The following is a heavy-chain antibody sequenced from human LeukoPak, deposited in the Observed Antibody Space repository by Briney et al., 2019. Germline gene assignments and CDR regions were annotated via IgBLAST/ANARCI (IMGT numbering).Heavy chain of an antibody. CDR1: GFTFSDYY. Sequence: GGSLRLSCAASGFTFSDYYMSWIRQAPGKGLEWVSYISSSSSYTNYADSVKGRFTISRDNAKNSLYLQMNSLRAVDTAVYYCASNVAGKGDYWGQGTLVTVSS. D-gene: IGHD6-19*01. CDR2: ISSSSSYT. J-gene: IGHJ4*02. CDR3: ASNVAGKGDY. V-gene: IGHV3-11*06.